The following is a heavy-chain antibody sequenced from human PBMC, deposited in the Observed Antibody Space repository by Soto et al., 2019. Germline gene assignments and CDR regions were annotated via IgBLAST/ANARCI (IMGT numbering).Heavy chain of an antibody. CDR1: GYTFTSYG. Sequence: SVKVSCKASGYTFTSYGISWVRQAPGQGLEWMGGIIPIFGTANYAQKFQGRVTITADESTSTACMELSSLRSEDTAVYYCASGEGDYYDSSGYYAAAEYFQHWGQGTLVTVSS. CDR3: ASGEGDYYDSSGYYAAAEYFQH. J-gene: IGHJ1*01. D-gene: IGHD3-22*01. V-gene: IGHV1-69*13. CDR2: IIPIFGTA.